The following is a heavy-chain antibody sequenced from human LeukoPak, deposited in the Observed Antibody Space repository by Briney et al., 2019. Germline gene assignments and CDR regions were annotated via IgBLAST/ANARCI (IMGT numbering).Heavy chain of an antibody. CDR3: ARDMVDTATPRSAFDI. CDR2: IIPIFGTA. D-gene: IGHD5-18*01. Sequence: SVKVSCKASGGTFSSYAISWVRQAPGQGLEWMGGIIPIFGTANYAQKFQGRVTITADKSTSTAYMELSSLRSEDTAVYYCARDMVDTATPRSAFDIWGQGTMVTVSS. V-gene: IGHV1-69*06. J-gene: IGHJ3*02. CDR1: GGTFSSYA.